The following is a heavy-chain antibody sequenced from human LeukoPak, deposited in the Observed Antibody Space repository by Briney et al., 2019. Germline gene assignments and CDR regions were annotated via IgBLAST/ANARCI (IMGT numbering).Heavy chain of an antibody. CDR2: IKQDGSEK. CDR1: GFSFRSYW. J-gene: IGHJ4*02. CDR3: AREDGPIQYGSGSYYTAEYYFDY. V-gene: IGHV3-7*03. D-gene: IGHD3-10*01. Sequence: GGSLRLSCVASGFSFRSYWMNWVRQALGKGLEWVANIKQDGSEKYYVDSVKGRFTISRDNAKNSLYLQMNRLRAEDTAVYYCAREDGPIQYGSGSYYTAEYYFDYWGQGTLVTVSS.